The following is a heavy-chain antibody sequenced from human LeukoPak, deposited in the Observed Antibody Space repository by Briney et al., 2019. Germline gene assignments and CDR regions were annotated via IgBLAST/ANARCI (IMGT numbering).Heavy chain of an antibody. D-gene: IGHD1-26*01. CDR2: IIPIFGTA. J-gene: IGHJ4*02. Sequence: SVKVSCKASGGTFSSYAISWVRQAPGQGLERMGGIIPIFGTANYAQKFQGRVTITADESTSTAYMELSSLRSEDTAVYYCARGGGEWELDYWGQGTLVTVSS. V-gene: IGHV1-69*13. CDR3: ARGGGEWELDY. CDR1: GGTFSSYA.